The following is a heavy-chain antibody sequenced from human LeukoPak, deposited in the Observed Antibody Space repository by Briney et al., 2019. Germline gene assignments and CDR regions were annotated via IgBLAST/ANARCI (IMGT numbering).Heavy chain of an antibody. Sequence: GGSLRLSCEASGFTFSSYSMNWVRQAPGKGLEWVSTITGGDDITYYADSVKGRFTISRVNSKNTLFLLMNSLRAEDTAVYYCANRPGMSAAGPFDPWGQGTLVTVSS. CDR2: ITGGDDIT. D-gene: IGHD6-13*01. J-gene: IGHJ5*02. CDR3: ANRPGMSAAGPFDP. V-gene: IGHV3-23*01. CDR1: GFTFSSYS.